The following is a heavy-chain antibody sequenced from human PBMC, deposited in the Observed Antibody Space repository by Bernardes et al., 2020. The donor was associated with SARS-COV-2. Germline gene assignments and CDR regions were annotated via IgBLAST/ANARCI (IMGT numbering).Heavy chain of an antibody. CDR3: ARDTLD. V-gene: IGHV3-30-3*01. CDR2: ISYDGSNK. J-gene: IGHJ4*02. CDR1: GFTFSSYA. Sequence: GGSLRLSCTASGFTFSSYAMHWVRQAPGKGLEWVAVISYDGSNKYYADSVKGRFTISRDNSKNTLYLQMNSLRAEDTAVCYCARDTLDWGQGTLVTVSS.